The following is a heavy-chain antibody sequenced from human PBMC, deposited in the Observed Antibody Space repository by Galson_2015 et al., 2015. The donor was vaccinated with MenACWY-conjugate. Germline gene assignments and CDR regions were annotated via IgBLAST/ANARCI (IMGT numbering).Heavy chain of an antibody. CDR2: INTDTGKP. CDR1: GYTFTSYA. CDR3: ARSTGGYCSGGSCYWGS. J-gene: IGHJ5*02. Sequence: SVKVSCKASGYTFTSYAMHWVRQAPGQTLEWMGWINTDTGKPTYAQGFTGRFVFSLDTSDSTAYLRINDLKAEDTAVYFCARSTGGYCSGGSCYWGSWGQGTLVIVSS. V-gene: IGHV7-4-1*02. D-gene: IGHD2-15*01.